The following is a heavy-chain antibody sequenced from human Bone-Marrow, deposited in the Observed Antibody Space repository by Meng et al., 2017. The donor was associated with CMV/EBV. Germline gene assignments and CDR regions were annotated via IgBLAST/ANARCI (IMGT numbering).Heavy chain of an antibody. V-gene: IGHV3-74*01. CDR3: ARGYCLGSYRGY. CDR2: INSDGSST. J-gene: IGHJ4*02. Sequence: GESLKISCAASGFTFSSYWMHWVRQAPGKGLVWVSRINSDGSSTSYADSVKGRFTISRDNAKDTLYLPMNSLRAEDTAVYFCARGYCLGSYRGYWGQGTLVTVSS. D-gene: IGHD3-16*02. CDR1: GFTFSSYW.